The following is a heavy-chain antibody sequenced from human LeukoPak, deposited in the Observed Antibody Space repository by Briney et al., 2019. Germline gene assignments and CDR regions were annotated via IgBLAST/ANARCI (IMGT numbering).Heavy chain of an antibody. J-gene: IGHJ4*02. D-gene: IGHD2-15*01. CDR2: INHSGST. CDR1: GGSFSGYY. Sequence: SETLSLTCAVYGGSFSGYYLSWIRQPPGKGLEWIGEINHSGSTNYNPSLKSRVTISVDTSKNQFSLKLSSVTAADTAVYYCARAGRIYEFDYWGQGTLVTVSS. V-gene: IGHV4-34*01. CDR3: ARAGRIYEFDY.